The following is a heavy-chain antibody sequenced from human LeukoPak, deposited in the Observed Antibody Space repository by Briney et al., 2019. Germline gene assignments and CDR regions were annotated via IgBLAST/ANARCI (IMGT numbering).Heavy chain of an antibody. V-gene: IGHV1-8*01. Sequence: VASVKASCKASGYTFTSYDINWVRQATGQGLEWMGWMNPNSGNAGYAQKFQGRVTVTRDTSTSTVHMELSGLRSEDTAVYYCARDQEGFDYWGQGTLVTVSS. CDR3: ARDQEGFDY. CDR1: GYTFTSYD. CDR2: MNPNSGNA. J-gene: IGHJ4*02.